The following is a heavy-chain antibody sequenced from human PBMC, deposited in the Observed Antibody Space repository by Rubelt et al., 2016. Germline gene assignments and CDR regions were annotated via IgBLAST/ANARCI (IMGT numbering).Heavy chain of an antibody. J-gene: IGHJ3*02. V-gene: IGHV1-8*02. CDR2: MNPNSGNT. Sequence: QVQLVQSGAEVKKPGASVKVSCKASGGTFSSYAISWVRQAPGQGLEWMGWMNPNSGNTGYAQMFQGRVTMTRNTSISTAYMELSSLRSEDTAVYYCARGVRIAFDIWGQGTMVTVSS. D-gene: IGHD2-15*01. CDR1: GGTFSSYA. CDR3: ARGVRIAFDI.